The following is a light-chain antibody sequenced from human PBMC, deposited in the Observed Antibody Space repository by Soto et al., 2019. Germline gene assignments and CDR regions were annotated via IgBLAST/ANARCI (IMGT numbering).Light chain of an antibody. J-gene: IGLJ1*01. CDR3: QSYDSSLSCRYG. V-gene: IGLV1-40*01. CDR1: SSNIGAGYD. Sequence: QSVLTKPPSVSGAPGQRVTISCTGSSSNIGAGYDVHGYQQLPGTAPNLLIYGNSNRPSGVPDRFSGSKSGTSASLAITGLQAEDEADYYCQSYDSSLSCRYGFGTGTKVTV. CDR2: GNS.